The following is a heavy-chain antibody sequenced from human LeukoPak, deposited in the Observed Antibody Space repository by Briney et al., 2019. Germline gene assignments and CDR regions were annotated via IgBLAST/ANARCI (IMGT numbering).Heavy chain of an antibody. Sequence: ASVKVSCXASGYTFTSYDINWVRQATGQGLEWMGWMNPNSGNTGYAQKFQGRVTMTRNTSISTAYMELSSLRSEDTAVYYCARADCSSTSCSNWFDPWGQGTLVTVSS. J-gene: IGHJ5*02. CDR1: GYTFTSYD. D-gene: IGHD2-2*01. CDR3: ARADCSSTSCSNWFDP. CDR2: MNPNSGNT. V-gene: IGHV1-8*01.